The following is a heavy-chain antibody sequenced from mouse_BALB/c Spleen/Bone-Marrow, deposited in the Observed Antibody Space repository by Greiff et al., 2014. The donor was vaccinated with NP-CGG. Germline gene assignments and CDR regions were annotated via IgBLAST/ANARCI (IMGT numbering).Heavy chain of an antibody. Sequence: VQLQQSGAELARPGASVKMSCKASGYTFTTYTMHWVEQRPGQGLEWIGYINPSSGYTNYNQKFKDKATLTADKSSSTAYMQLSSLTSEDSAVYFCAKRDIYYGYDGNAMDYWGQGTSVTVSS. V-gene: IGHV1-4*01. J-gene: IGHJ4*01. CDR1: GYTFTTYT. CDR2: INPSSGYT. D-gene: IGHD2-2*01. CDR3: AKRDIYYGYDGNAMDY.